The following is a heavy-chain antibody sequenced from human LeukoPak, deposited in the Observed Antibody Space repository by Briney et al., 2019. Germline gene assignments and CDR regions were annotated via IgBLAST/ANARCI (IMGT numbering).Heavy chain of an antibody. V-gene: IGHV3-72*01. CDR2: TRNKANGFTT. J-gene: IGHJ4*02. Sequence: GGSLRLSCADSGFTLSGHHMDWVRQAPGKGLEWVARTRNKANGFTTEYSASVRGRFTISRDDSKNSLYLQMNSLKTEDPAVFYCVRVGRGVFYFDYWGQGTLVTVSS. CDR1: GFTLSGHH. D-gene: IGHD3-10*01. CDR3: VRVGRGVFYFDY.